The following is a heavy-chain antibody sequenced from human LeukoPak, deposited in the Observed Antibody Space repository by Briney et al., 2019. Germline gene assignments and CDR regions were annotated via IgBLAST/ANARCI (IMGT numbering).Heavy chain of an antibody. CDR2: IYYSGST. J-gene: IGHJ4*02. Sequence: SETLSLTCTVSGGSISSSSYYWGWIRQSPGKGLEWIGSIYYSGSTYYNPSLKSRVSISVDTSKNQFSLKVSSVTAADTAVYYCARNSGSPPGNFDYWGQGTLVTVSS. V-gene: IGHV4-39*01. D-gene: IGHD1-26*01. CDR3: ARNSGSPPGNFDY. CDR1: GGSISSSSYY.